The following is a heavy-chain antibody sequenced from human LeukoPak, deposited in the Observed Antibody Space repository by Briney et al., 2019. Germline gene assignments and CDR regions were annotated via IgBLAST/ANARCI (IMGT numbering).Heavy chain of an antibody. CDR3: AKDRSGGDYDAFDI. CDR2: ISSSSSTI. V-gene: IGHV3-48*04. CDR1: GFTFSSYS. J-gene: IGHJ3*02. Sequence: PGGSLRLSCAASGFTFSSYSMNWVRQAPGKGLEWVSYISSSSSTIYYADSVKGRFTISRDNAKNSLYLQMNSLRAEDTAVYYCAKDRSGGDYDAFDIWGQGTMVTVSS. D-gene: IGHD2-21*02.